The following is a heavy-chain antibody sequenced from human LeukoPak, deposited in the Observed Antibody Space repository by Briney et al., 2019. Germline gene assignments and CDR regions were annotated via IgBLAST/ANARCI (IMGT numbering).Heavy chain of an antibody. CDR2: IGTGNSPI. CDR1: GFPFSGFI. D-gene: IGHD5-18*01. CDR3: ASRGYSYRKLDY. V-gene: IGHV3-48*01. J-gene: IGHJ4*02. Sequence: PGGSLRLSCAASGFPFSGFIMSWVRQAPGKGLEWVSYIGTGNSPIYNADSVKGRFTISRDDANKSLYLQMNSLRAEDTAVYYCASRGYSYRKLDYWGQGTLVTVSS.